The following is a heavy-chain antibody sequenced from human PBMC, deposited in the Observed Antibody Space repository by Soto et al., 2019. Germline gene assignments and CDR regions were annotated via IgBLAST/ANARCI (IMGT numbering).Heavy chain of an antibody. J-gene: IGHJ6*02. CDR2: ISWDGGST. V-gene: IGHV3-43D*04. Sequence: GGSLRLSCAASGFTFDDYAMHWVRQAPGKGLEWVSLISWDGGSTYYADSVKGRFTISRDNSKNSLYLQMNSLRAEDTALYYCAKDIRILEWLYGMDVWGQGTTVTVSS. D-gene: IGHD3-3*01. CDR3: AKDIRILEWLYGMDV. CDR1: GFTFDDYA.